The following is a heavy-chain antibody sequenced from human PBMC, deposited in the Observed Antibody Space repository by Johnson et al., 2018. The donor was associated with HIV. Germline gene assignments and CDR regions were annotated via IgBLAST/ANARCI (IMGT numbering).Heavy chain of an antibody. CDR2: ISWNSGSI. CDR3: TRVHIGARWSGAFDI. V-gene: IGHV3-11*04. J-gene: IGHJ3*02. D-gene: IGHD6-6*01. CDR1: GFTFSDYY. Sequence: QVQLVESGGGLVKPGGSLRLSCAASGFTFSDYYMSWIRQAPGKGLEWVSGISWNSGSIGYADSVKGRFTISRDNAKNSLYLHLNSLRAEDTAVYSCTRVHIGARWSGAFDIWGQGTMVTVSS.